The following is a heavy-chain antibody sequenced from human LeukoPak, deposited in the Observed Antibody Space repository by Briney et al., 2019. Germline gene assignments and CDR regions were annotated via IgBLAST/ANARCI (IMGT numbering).Heavy chain of an antibody. CDR3: ARGHYDILTGLDPHVN. CDR2: INHSGST. V-gene: IGHV4-34*01. Sequence: SETLSLTCAVCGGSFSGYYWSWIRQPPGKGLEWIGEINHSGSTNYNPSLKSRVTISVDTSKNQFSLKLSSVTAADTAVYYCARGHYDILTGLDPHVNWGQGTLVTVSS. J-gene: IGHJ4*02. D-gene: IGHD3-9*01. CDR1: GGSFSGYY.